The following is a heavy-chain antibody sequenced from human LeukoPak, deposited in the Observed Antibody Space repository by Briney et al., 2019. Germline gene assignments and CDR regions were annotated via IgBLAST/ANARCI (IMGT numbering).Heavy chain of an antibody. CDR1: VFIFSDYN. J-gene: IGHJ4*02. CDR2: ISSSGSTI. V-gene: IGHV3-11*04. CDR3: ARVRSYYAHPSYFDY. D-gene: IGHD1-26*01. Sequence: GGPRRLSCAASVFIFSDYNMSGLHEARGRGLEGASYISSSGSTISYADSVKGRFTISRDNAKNSLYLQMNSLRAEDTAVYYCARVRSYYAHPSYFDYWGQGTLVTVSS.